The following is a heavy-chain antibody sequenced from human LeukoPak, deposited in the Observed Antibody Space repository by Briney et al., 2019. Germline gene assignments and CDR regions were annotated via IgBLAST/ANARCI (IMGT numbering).Heavy chain of an antibody. D-gene: IGHD2-21*01. V-gene: IGHV3-23*01. CDR2: ISSRAGST. CDR3: AKHPRAYCGGDCYLDWYFDV. J-gene: IGHJ2*01. CDR1: GFTFSTYA. Sequence: GGSLRLSCAASGFTFSTYAMSWVRQAPGEGLEWVSVISSRAGSTYYADSVKGRFTISRDNSKNTLYLQMNSLRAEDTAVYYCAKHPRAYCGGDCYLDWYFDVWGRGNLVTVSS.